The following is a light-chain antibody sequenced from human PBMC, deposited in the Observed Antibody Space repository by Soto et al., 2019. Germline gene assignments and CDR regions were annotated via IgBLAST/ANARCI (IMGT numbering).Light chain of an antibody. J-gene: IGKJ1*01. CDR3: QQSYSTPWT. V-gene: IGKV1-39*01. CDR1: QTINSY. Sequence: DIQLTQSPSSLSASLGDRVTITCRASQTINSYLNWYQQKPGKAPKLLIYAASSLQSGVPSRFSGSGFGTEFTVTISSLQPEDFATYYCQQSYSTPWTFGQGTRW. CDR2: AAS.